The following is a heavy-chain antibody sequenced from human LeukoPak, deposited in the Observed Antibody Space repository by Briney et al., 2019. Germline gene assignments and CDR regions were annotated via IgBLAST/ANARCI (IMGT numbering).Heavy chain of an antibody. CDR2: INGDGSNT. V-gene: IGHV3-74*03. J-gene: IGHJ3*02. D-gene: IGHD6-13*01. CDR3: ARSNSWSSTDAFDI. CDR1: GFTFSHRW. Sequence: PGGSLRLSCSASGFTFSHRWMHWVRQAPAKGLVWVSRINGDGSNTTYADSVKGRLTISRDNAKNTLYLQMNSMRAEDTAVYHCARSNSWSSTDAFDIWGQGTMVTVSS.